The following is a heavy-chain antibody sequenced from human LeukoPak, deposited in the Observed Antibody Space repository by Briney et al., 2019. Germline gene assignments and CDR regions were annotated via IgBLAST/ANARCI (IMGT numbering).Heavy chain of an antibody. V-gene: IGHV3-7*01. CDR2: IKQDGSEK. CDR1: GFTFSSYW. Sequence: GGSLRLSCAASGFTFSSYWMSWVRQAPGKGLEWVANIKQDGSEKYYVDSVKGRFTISRDNAKNSLYLQMNSLRAEDTAVYYCAKDHGSYYGVFDYWGQGTLVTVSS. J-gene: IGHJ4*02. CDR3: AKDHGSYYGVFDY. D-gene: IGHD1-26*01.